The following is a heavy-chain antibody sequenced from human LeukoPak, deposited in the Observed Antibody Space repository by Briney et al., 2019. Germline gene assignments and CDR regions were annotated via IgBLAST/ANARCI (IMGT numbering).Heavy chain of an antibody. CDR1: GGSISSSSYY. Sequence: SETLSLTCTVSGGSISSSSYYWGWIRQPPGKGLEWIGSIYYSGSTYYNPSLKGRVTISVDTSKNQFSLKLSSVTAADTAVYYCARGRPYYYGYWGQGTLVTVSS. D-gene: IGHD6-6*01. CDR3: ARGRPYYYGY. J-gene: IGHJ4*02. V-gene: IGHV4-39*07. CDR2: IYYSGST.